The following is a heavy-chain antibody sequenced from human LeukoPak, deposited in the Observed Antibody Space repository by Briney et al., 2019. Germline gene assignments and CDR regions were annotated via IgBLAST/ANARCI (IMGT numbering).Heavy chain of an antibody. V-gene: IGHV7-4-1*02. CDR1: GYTFTTHD. CDR3: ARDLDSAAFDI. Sequence: ASVKVSCKASGYTFTTHDINWVRQATGQGLEYMGWIRTSTGSPTYAQGFTGRFVFSLDTSVNTAYLQISSLKAEDTAVYYCARDLDSAAFDIWGQGTMVTVSS. J-gene: IGHJ3*02. CDR2: IRTSTGSP. D-gene: IGHD2-15*01.